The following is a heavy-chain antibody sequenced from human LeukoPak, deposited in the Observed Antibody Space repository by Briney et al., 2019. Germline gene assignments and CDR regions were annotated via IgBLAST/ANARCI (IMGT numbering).Heavy chain of an antibody. Sequence: GGSLRLSCAASGFTFSTYWMHWVRQAPGKGLEWVSAISGSGGSTYYADSVKGRFTISRDNSKNTLYLQMNSLRAEDTAVYYCAKSVSRGYSGYDSPWFDPWGQGTLVTVSS. CDR1: GFTFSTYW. J-gene: IGHJ5*02. V-gene: IGHV3-23*01. CDR2: ISGSGGST. CDR3: AKSVSRGYSGYDSPWFDP. D-gene: IGHD5-12*01.